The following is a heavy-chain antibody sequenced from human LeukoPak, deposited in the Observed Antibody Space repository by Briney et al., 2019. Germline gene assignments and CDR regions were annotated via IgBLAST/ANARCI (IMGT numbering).Heavy chain of an antibody. V-gene: IGHV1-18*01. J-gene: IGHJ5*02. D-gene: IGHD4-17*01. CDR1: GYTFTSYG. CDR3: AREAVTLDYGDYESIDVEKTHWLDP. CDR2: ISAYNGNT. Sequence: ASVKVSCKASGYTFTSYGISWVRQAPGQGLEWMGWISAYNGNTNYAQKLQGRVTMTTDTSTSTAYMELRSLRSDDTAVYYCAREAVTLDYGDYESIDVEKTHWLDPWGQGTLVTVSS.